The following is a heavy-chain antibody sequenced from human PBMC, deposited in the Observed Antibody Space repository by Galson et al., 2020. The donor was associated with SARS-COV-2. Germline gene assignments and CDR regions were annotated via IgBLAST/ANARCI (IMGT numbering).Heavy chain of an antibody. J-gene: IGHJ4*02. CDR2: IYYSGSN. Sequence: SETLSLTCTVSGGSISSSSYYWGWIRQPPGKGLEWIGSIYYSGSNYYNPSLKSRVTISVDTSKNQFSLKLSSVTAADTAVYYCARFDYGDFTAFDYWGQGTLVTVSS. CDR3: ARFDYGDFTAFDY. CDR1: GGSISSSSYY. V-gene: IGHV4-39*07. D-gene: IGHD4-17*01.